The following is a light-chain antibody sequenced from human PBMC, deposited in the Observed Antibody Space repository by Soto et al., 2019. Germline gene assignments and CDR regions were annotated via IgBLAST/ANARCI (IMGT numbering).Light chain of an antibody. CDR2: GAS. Sequence: DIQMTQSPSSLSTSVGDRVTITCRTSQSVSTYLNWYQQRPGKAPKLLIYGASSLQSGVPSRFSGSGSGTHFTLTISSLQPEDFATYYCQQARSFPLTFGGGTKVEIK. CDR3: QQARSFPLT. V-gene: IGKV1-39*01. CDR1: QSVSTY. J-gene: IGKJ4*01.